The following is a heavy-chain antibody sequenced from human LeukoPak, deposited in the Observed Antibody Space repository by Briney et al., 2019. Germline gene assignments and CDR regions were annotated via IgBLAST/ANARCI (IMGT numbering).Heavy chain of an antibody. V-gene: IGHV3-53*01. CDR3: GLSLTWDHLFEC. Sequence: PGGSLRLSCGASGIGVCDNYVSWVRQTPGKGLEWISFISINTNTFYADSVRGRFTISRDTSKNTLLLHMNSLREEDSAVYYCGLSLTWDHLFECWGQGTLVTVSS. CDR1: GIGVCDNY. CDR2: ISINTNT. D-gene: IGHD1-26*01. J-gene: IGHJ4*02.